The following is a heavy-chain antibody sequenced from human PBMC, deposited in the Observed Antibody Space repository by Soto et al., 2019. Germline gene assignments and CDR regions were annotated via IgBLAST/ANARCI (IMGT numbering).Heavy chain of an antibody. CDR2: IDPSDSYT. D-gene: IGHD6-13*01. CDR1: GYSFTSYW. V-gene: IGHV5-10-1*01. J-gene: IGHJ6*02. Sequence: GESLKISCKGSGYSFTSYWISWVRQMPGKGLEWMGRIDPSDSYTNYSPSFQGHVTISADKSISTAYLQWSSLKASDTAMYYCARNYKSSQGSSWYYYYYGMDVWGQGTTVTVSS. CDR3: ARNYKSSQGSSWYYYYYGMDV.